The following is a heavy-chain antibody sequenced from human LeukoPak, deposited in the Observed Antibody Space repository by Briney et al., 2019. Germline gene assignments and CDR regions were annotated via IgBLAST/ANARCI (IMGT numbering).Heavy chain of an antibody. V-gene: IGHV4-30-2*01. CDR1: GGSISSGGYS. CDR2: IYHSGST. J-gene: IGHJ5*02. Sequence: SLTLSLTCAVSGGSISSGGYSWSWIRQPPGKGLEWIGYIYHSGSTYYNPSLKSRVTISVDRSKNQFSLKLSSVTAADTAVYYCARGIAAAGTGWFDPWGQGTLVAVSS. D-gene: IGHD6-13*01. CDR3: ARGIAAAGTGWFDP.